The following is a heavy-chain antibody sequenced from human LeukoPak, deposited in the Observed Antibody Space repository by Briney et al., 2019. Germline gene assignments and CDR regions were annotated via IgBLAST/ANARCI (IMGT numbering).Heavy chain of an antibody. CDR2: IYYSGST. D-gene: IGHD3-3*01. V-gene: IGHV4-39*01. CDR3: ARGSVLRHFNY. Sequence: SETLSLTCTVSGSSISSSSYYWGWIRQPPGKGLEWIGSIYYSGSTYYNPSLKSRVTISVDTSKNQFSLKLSSVTAADTAVYYCARGSVLRHFNYWGQGTLVTVSS. J-gene: IGHJ4*02. CDR1: GSSISSSSYY.